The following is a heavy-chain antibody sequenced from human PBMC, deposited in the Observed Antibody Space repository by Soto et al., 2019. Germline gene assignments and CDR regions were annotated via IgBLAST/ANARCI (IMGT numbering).Heavy chain of an antibody. Sequence: GGSLRLSCAASGFTFSSYAMSWVRQAPGKGLEWVSAISGSGGSTYYADSVKGRFTISRDNSKNTLYLQMNSLRAEDTAVYYWAKNEGKWLPWGWYFDLWGRGTLVTVSS. J-gene: IGHJ2*01. D-gene: IGHD6-19*01. CDR3: AKNEGKWLPWGWYFDL. V-gene: IGHV3-23*01. CDR1: GFTFSSYA. CDR2: ISGSGGST.